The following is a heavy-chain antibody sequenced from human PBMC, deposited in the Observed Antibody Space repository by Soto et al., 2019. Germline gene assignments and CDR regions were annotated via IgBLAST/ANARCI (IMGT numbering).Heavy chain of an antibody. CDR2: MNPNSGNT. V-gene: IGHV1-8*01. Sequence: VSWRESAYALARCARKSLQQDTKQGLEWRGWMNPNSGNTGYAQKFQGRVTMTRNTSISTAYRELSSLKSEDTAVYYCARATGNSGYYYYGMDVWGQGTMVTVSS. J-gene: IGHJ6*02. CDR3: ARATGNSGYYYYGMDV. D-gene: IGHD4-4*01. CDR1: AYALARCA.